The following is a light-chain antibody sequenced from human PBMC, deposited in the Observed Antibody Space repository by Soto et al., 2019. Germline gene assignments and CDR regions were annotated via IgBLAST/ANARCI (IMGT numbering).Light chain of an antibody. Sequence: IQLTHSRSSLSASVGDRVTITCRASQGIGSSLAWYQQQPGKAPKLLIYAASTLQSGVPSRFSGSGSGTDFALTVSSLQPEDFATYYCQHLKSFQLSVGGRTKVDIK. CDR3: QHLKSFQLS. V-gene: IGKV1-9*01. CDR2: AAS. CDR1: QGIGSS. J-gene: IGKJ4*01.